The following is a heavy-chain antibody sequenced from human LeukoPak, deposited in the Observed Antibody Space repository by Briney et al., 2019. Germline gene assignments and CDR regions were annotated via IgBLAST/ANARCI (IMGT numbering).Heavy chain of an antibody. Sequence: GGSLRLSCAASGFTFKNYAMSWVRQAPGKGLEWVSAISGSGGSTYYADSVKGRFTISRDNSKNTLYLQINSLRAEDTALYYCAKDGSPMGVFGLDYWGQGTLVTVSS. J-gene: IGHJ4*02. CDR2: ISGSGGST. V-gene: IGHV3-23*01. CDR3: AKDGSPMGVFGLDY. CDR1: GFTFKNYA. D-gene: IGHD3-3*01.